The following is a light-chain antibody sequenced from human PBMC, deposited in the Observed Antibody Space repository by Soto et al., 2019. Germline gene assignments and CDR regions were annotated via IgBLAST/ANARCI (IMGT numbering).Light chain of an antibody. Sequence: EIVLTQSPATLSLSPGERATPSCRTSQSVSSYLAWFQQKPGQPPRLLIYDASNRATGIPARFSGSGSGTDFTLTISSLEPEDFAVYYCQQRRNWPLTFGGGTKVEIK. CDR2: DAS. J-gene: IGKJ4*01. V-gene: IGKV3-11*01. CDR3: QQRRNWPLT. CDR1: QSVSSY.